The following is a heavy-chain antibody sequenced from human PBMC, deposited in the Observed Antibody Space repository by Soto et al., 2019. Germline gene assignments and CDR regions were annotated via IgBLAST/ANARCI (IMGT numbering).Heavy chain of an antibody. CDR2: ISSSGSTI. D-gene: IGHD3-22*01. V-gene: IGHV3-48*03. J-gene: IGHJ4*02. Sequence: VQLVESGGGLVQPGGSLRLSCAASGFTFSSYEMNWVRQAPGKGLEWVSYISSSGSTIYYADSVKGRFTISRDNAKNSLYLQMNSLRAEDTAVYYCASSQVYYYESSGYFWYWGQGTLVTVSS. CDR1: GFTFSSYE. CDR3: ASSQVYYYESSGYFWY.